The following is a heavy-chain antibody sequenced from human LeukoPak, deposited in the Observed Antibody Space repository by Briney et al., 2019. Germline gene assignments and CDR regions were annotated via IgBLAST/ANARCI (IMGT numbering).Heavy chain of an antibody. V-gene: IGHV1-18*01. Sequence: GASVKVSCKASGYTFTSYGISWVRQAPGQGLEWMGWISAYNGNTNYAQKLQGRVTMTTDTSTSTAYMELRSLRSDDTAVYYCARDPYYDILTGYLPPYSWFDPWGQGTLVTVSS. CDR1: GYTFTSYG. D-gene: IGHD3-9*01. CDR3: ARDPYYDILTGYLPPYSWFDP. J-gene: IGHJ5*02. CDR2: ISAYNGNT.